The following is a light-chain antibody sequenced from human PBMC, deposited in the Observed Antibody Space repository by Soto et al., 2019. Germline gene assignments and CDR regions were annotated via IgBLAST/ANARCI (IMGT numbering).Light chain of an antibody. CDR1: QNINTY. J-gene: IGKJ3*01. V-gene: IGKV1-39*01. Sequence: DIQMTHSPSSLSAAVGDRVTISCRARQNINTYLNWYQQKPGKAPKLLIFDAASMQSGVPSRFSGGGSRTDFTLTITSLQPEDFATYYCQQTSSAPFTFGPGTKVDIK. CDR2: DAA. CDR3: QQTSSAPFT.